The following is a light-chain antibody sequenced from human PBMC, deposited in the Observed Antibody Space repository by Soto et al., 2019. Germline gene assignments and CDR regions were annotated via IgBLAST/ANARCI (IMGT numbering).Light chain of an antibody. CDR3: SSYTAFSTDIL. Sequence: QSALTQPASVSGSPGQSITIPCSGRSSDLGGLNYVSWYQQHPGKVPKLIIYQVTNRPSGVSDRFSASKSGDTASLTISGLQAEDEAVYYCSSYTAFSTDILFGGGTKLTVL. CDR1: SSDLGGLNY. V-gene: IGLV2-14*03. CDR2: QVT. J-gene: IGLJ2*01.